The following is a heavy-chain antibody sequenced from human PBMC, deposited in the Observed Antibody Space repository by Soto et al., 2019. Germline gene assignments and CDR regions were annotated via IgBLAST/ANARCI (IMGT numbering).Heavy chain of an antibody. V-gene: IGHV4-34*01. D-gene: IGHD3-3*01. Sequence: SETLSLTCAVYGGSFSGYYWSWIRQPPGKGLEWIGEINHSGSTNYNPSLKSRVTISVDTSKNQFSLKLSSVTAADTAVYYCALSTYYDFWSGLASYYYYAMDVWGPGTTVTVSS. CDR3: ALSTYYDFWSGLASYYYYAMDV. CDR1: GGSFSGYY. CDR2: INHSGST. J-gene: IGHJ6*02.